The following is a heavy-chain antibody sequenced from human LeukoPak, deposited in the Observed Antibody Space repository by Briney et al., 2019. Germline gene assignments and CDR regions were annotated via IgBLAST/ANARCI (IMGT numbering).Heavy chain of an antibody. CDR1: GFTFSSYW. D-gene: IGHD2-21*02. V-gene: IGHV3-7*02. Sequence: GGSLRLPCAASGFTFSSYWMSWVRQAPGKGLEWVAKIKQDGSEKYYVDSVKGRFTISRDNAKNSLYLQMNSLRAEDTAVYYCASNAYCGGDCYYYFDYWGQGTLVTVSS. CDR3: ASNAYCGGDCYYYFDY. CDR2: IKQDGSEK. J-gene: IGHJ4*02.